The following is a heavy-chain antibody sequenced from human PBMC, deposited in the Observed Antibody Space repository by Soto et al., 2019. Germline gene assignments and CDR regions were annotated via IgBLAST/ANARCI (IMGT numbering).Heavy chain of an antibody. CDR2: INWNSDVV. CDR1: GFTFDVYA. V-gene: IGHV3-9*01. D-gene: IGHD5-12*01. CDR3: AKVLSGYGRDAFDI. J-gene: IGHJ3*02. Sequence: EVQLVESGGGLIQPGRSLRLSCAASGFTFDVYAMHWLRQAPGRGLEWVSGINWNSDVVVYADSVKERFTISRDTAKNSLYLQMNSLRAEDTAFYYGAKVLSGYGRDAFDIWGQGIMVTVS.